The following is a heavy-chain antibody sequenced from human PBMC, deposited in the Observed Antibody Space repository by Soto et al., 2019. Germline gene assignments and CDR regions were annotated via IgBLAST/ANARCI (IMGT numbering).Heavy chain of an antibody. J-gene: IGHJ4*02. V-gene: IGHV3-7*01. CDR3: ATATSSSFSIFDS. D-gene: IGHD2-2*01. CDR2: IKEDASEE. Sequence: EVQLVQSGGDLVQPGGSLRLSCVASGFTFSTYWMTWVRQAPGMGLEWVAGIKEDASEEVYVDSVKGPFSISRDNAKNSLSLQPNSPRAGHAAGYYWATATSSSFSIFDSWGPGSLVTVSS. CDR1: GFTFSTYW.